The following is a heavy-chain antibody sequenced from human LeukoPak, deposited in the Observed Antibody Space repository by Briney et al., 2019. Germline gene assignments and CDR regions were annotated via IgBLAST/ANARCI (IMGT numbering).Heavy chain of an antibody. V-gene: IGHV4-39*07. CDR1: EDSISSRSYF. CDR3: ARVFRGTYYNYYYMDV. Sequence: SETLSLTCTVSEDSISSRSYFWGWIRRPPGKGLEWIGSIFYDGRTYYNASLKSRVTVSVDTSKNQFSLKLSSLTAADTAVYYCARVFRGTYYNYYYMDVWGKGTTVTVSS. CDR2: IFYDGRT. J-gene: IGHJ6*03. D-gene: IGHD3-16*01.